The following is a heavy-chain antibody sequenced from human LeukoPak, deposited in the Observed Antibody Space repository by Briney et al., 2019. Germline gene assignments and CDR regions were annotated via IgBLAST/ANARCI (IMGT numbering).Heavy chain of an antibody. Sequence: SETLSLTCTVSGGSISSYYWSWIRQPPGKGLEWIGNIYYSGSTNYNPSLKSRVTISVDKSKNQFSLKLSSVTAADTAVYYCASPRAERSTWYAVDYWGQGTLVTVSA. D-gene: IGHD6-13*01. V-gene: IGHV4-59*12. J-gene: IGHJ4*02. CDR1: GGSISSYY. CDR2: IYYSGST. CDR3: ASPRAERSTWYAVDY.